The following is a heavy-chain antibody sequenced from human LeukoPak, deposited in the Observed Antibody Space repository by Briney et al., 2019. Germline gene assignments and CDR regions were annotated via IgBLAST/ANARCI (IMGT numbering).Heavy chain of an antibody. Sequence: PGGSLRLSCAASGFTVSSNYMSWVRQAPGKGLEWVSAISGDGGSAYYSDSVKGRFTISRDNSKNTLYLQMHSLRAEDTAVYYCAKMGYYESSDFFDYWGQGTLVTVSS. V-gene: IGHV3-23*01. D-gene: IGHD3-22*01. CDR1: GFTVSSNY. CDR3: AKMGYYESSDFFDY. J-gene: IGHJ4*02. CDR2: ISGDGGSA.